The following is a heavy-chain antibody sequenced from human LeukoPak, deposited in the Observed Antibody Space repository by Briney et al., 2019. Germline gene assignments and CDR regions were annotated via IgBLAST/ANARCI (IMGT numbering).Heavy chain of an antibody. CDR1: GFTFRNYA. V-gene: IGHV3-23*01. Sequence: PGGSLRLSCAASGFTFRNYAMSWVRQAPGRGQEWVSGISASGAKTYYADSVKGRFTISRDNSKNTLYLQMNSLRAEDTAVYFCAKDGHTSGWYYFDYWGQGTLVTVS. CDR3: AKDGHTSGWYYFDY. CDR2: ISASGAKT. J-gene: IGHJ4*02. D-gene: IGHD6-19*01.